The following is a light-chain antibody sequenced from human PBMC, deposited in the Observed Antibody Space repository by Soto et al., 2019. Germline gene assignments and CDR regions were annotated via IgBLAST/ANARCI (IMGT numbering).Light chain of an antibody. CDR2: SAS. CDR1: QSVNRI. CDR3: QQYYDWPPVN. J-gene: IGKJ4*01. V-gene: IGKV3-15*01. Sequence: ETVVTHSPASLSVPPGKRWSVSCRSSQSVNRIVAWYQQTPGQAPTLSIFSASHGATGIPARFRSSESGTEFNLTISSLQSEYFAVFYCQQYYDWPPVNLGGGTNVDIK.